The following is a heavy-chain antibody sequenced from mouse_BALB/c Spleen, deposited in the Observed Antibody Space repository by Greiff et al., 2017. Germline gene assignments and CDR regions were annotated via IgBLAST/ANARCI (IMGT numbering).Heavy chain of an antibody. CDR1: GFTFSSYA. CDR2: ISSGGST. V-gene: IGHV5-6-5*01. J-gene: IGHJ3*01. CDR3: ARLITTGWFAY. Sequence: EVQVVESGGGLVKPGGSLKLSCAASGFTFSSYAMSWVRQTPEKRLEWVASISSGGSTYYPDSVKGRFTISRDNARNILYLQMSSLRSEDTAMYYCARLITTGWFAYWGQGTLVTVSA. D-gene: IGHD2-4*01.